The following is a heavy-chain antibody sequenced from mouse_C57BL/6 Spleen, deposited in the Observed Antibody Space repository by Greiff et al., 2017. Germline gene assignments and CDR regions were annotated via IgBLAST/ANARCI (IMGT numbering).Heavy chain of an antibody. CDR3: ARRDYGY. CDR1: GYTFTSYW. J-gene: IGHJ4*01. CDR2: IDPSDSYT. D-gene: IGHD1-1*01. V-gene: IGHV1-69*01. Sequence: QVQLQQPGAELVMPGASVKLSCKASGYTFTSYWMHWVKQRPGQGLEWIGEIDPSDSYTNYNQKFKGKSTLTVDKSSSTAYMQLGSLTSEDSAVYYCARRDYGYWGQGTSVTVSS.